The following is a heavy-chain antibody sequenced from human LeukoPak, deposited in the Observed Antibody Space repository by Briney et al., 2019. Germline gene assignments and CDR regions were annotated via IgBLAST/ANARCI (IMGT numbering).Heavy chain of an antibody. CDR3: ARLRGFSFAYRDY. CDR2: IYYSGST. CDR1: SDSVSSGSSH. D-gene: IGHD3-16*01. V-gene: IGHV4-39*01. J-gene: IGHJ4*02. Sequence: SETLSLTCIVSSDSVSSGSSHWGWVRQPPGKGLEWIGNIYYSGSTYYNSSLKSRVTISVDTSKNQFSLKLSSVTAADTAVYFCARLRGFSFAYRDYWGQGTLVTVSS.